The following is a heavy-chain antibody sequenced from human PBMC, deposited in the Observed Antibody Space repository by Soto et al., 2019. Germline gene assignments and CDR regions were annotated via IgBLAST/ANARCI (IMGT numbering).Heavy chain of an antibody. J-gene: IGHJ6*02. CDR3: ARGDLIVGARDYYGMDV. CDR2: ISSSSSYI. V-gene: IGHV3-21*01. CDR1: GFTFSSYS. Sequence: GGSLRLSCAASGFTFSSYSMNWVRQAPGKGLEWASSISSSSSYIYYADSVKGRFTISRDNAKNSLYLQMNSLRAEDTAVYFCARGDLIVGARDYYGMDVWGQGTTVTVSS. D-gene: IGHD1-26*01.